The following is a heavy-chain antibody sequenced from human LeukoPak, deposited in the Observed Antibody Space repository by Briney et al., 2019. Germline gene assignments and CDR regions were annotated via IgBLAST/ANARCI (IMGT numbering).Heavy chain of an antibody. D-gene: IGHD2-21*02. Sequence: SETLSLTCAVYGGSLSGYYWSWIRQPPGKGLEWIGEINHSGSTNYNPSLKSRVTISVDTSKNQFSLKLSSVTAADTAVYYCARLTARDYYYMDVWGKGTTVPVSS. CDR1: GGSLSGYY. J-gene: IGHJ6*03. V-gene: IGHV4-34*01. CDR3: ARLTARDYYYMDV. CDR2: INHSGST.